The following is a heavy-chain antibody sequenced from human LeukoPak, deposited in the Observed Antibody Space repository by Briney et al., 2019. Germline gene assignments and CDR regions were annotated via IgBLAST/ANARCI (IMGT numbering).Heavy chain of an antibody. Sequence: ASVKVSCKASGYTFTSYDINWVRQATGQGLEWMGWMNPNSGNTGYAQKFQGRVTMTRNTSISTAYMELSSLRSEDTAVYYCARTKLAAAGLVWYYYYGMDVWGQGTTVTVSS. CDR1: GYTFTSYD. CDR3: ARTKLAAAGLVWYYYYGMDV. D-gene: IGHD6-13*01. CDR2: MNPNSGNT. J-gene: IGHJ6*02. V-gene: IGHV1-8*01.